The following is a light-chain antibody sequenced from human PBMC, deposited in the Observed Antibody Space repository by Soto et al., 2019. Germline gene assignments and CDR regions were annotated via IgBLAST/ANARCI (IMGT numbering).Light chain of an antibody. CDR2: AAS. Sequence: DIQMTQSPSSLSASVGDRVTISCRASQGIANYLAWYQQKPGNVPELLIYAASTLHSGVPPRFSGSGSGTDFTLTISSLQPEDVASYYCQKYSSTPWTFGQGTKVEIK. CDR3: QKYSSTPWT. J-gene: IGKJ1*01. CDR1: QGIANY. V-gene: IGKV1-27*01.